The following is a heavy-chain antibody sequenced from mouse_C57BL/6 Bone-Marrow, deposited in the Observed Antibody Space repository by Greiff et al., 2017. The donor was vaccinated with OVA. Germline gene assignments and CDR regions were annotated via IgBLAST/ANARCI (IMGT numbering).Heavy chain of an antibody. V-gene: IGHV1-64*01. J-gene: IGHJ3*01. CDR1: GYTFTSYW. CDR3: ARLYDGYYDWFAY. D-gene: IGHD2-3*01. Sequence: QVQLKQPGAELVKPGASVKLSCKASGYTFTSYWMHWVKQRPGQGLEWIGMIHPNSGSTNYNEKFKSKATLTVDKSSSTVYMQLSRLTSEDSAVYYCARLYDGYYDWFAYWGPGTLVTASA. CDR2: IHPNSGST.